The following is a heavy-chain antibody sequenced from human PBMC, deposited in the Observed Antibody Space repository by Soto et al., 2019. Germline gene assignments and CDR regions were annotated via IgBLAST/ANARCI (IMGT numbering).Heavy chain of an antibody. V-gene: IGHV1-3*01. Sequence: QVQLVQSGAEVKKPGTSVKVSCKASGYSITTYVMHWVRQAPGQGLEWMAWINAGNGNTRHSQEFQGRVTITRDTSANTAYMELSSLRSEDTAVYYCARGRGSYYLYYLDYWCQGTLVTVSS. CDR2: INAGNGNT. D-gene: IGHD1-26*01. CDR3: ARGRGSYYLYYLDY. CDR1: GYSITTYV. J-gene: IGHJ4*02.